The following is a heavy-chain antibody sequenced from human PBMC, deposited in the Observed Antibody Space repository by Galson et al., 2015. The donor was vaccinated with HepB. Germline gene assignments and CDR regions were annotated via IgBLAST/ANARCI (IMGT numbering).Heavy chain of an antibody. CDR3: ARGLGFLEWLLYPLGY. V-gene: IGHV1-8*01. J-gene: IGHJ4*02. CDR1: GYTFTSYD. D-gene: IGHD3-3*01. Sequence: SVKVSCKASGYTFTSYDINWVRQATGQGLEWMGWMNPNSGNTGYAQKFQGRVTMTRNTSISTAYMELSSLRSEDTAVYYCARGLGFLEWLLYPLGYWGQGTLVTVSS. CDR2: MNPNSGNT.